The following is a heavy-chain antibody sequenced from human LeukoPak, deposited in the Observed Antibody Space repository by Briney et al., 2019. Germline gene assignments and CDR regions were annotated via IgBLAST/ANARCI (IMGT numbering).Heavy chain of an antibody. D-gene: IGHD2-8*01. Sequence: ASVKVSCKASAYTFTGYYLHWVRQAPGQGPEWMGWIDPNNGDTEYAQKFQGRVTMTRVRSISTAYMELSRLTSGDTAVYYCARRSRNGLDAFDIWGQGTMATVSS. J-gene: IGHJ3*02. V-gene: IGHV1-2*02. CDR2: IDPNNGDT. CDR1: AYTFTGYY. CDR3: ARRSRNGLDAFDI.